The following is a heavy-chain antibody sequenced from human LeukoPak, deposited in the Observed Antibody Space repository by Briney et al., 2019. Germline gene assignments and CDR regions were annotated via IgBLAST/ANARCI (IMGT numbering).Heavy chain of an antibody. J-gene: IGHJ6*03. CDR2: IIPIFGTA. CDR1: GGTFSSYA. V-gene: IGHV1-69*05. D-gene: IGHD2-2*01. CDR3: ASSTLGYCSSTSCPYYYYYYMDV. Sequence: SVKVSCKASGGTFSSYAISWARQAPGQGLEWMGGIIPIFGTANYAQKFQGRVTITTDESTSTAYMELSSLRSEDTAVYYCASSTLGYCSSTSCPYYYYYYMDVWGKGTTVTVSS.